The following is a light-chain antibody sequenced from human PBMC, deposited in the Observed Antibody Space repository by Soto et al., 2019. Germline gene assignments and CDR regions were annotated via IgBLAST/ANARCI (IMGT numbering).Light chain of an antibody. J-gene: IGKJ2*01. CDR1: QGIRDD. V-gene: IGKV1-6*01. CDR3: LQDYADPYT. Sequence: AIQMTQSPSSLSASVGDRVTITCRASQGIRDDLAWYQQRPGKAPKLLLYAASNLQSGVPSRFSGSGSGTDFTLIISSLQPADFAPDYCLQDYADPYTFGQGTKLEIK. CDR2: AAS.